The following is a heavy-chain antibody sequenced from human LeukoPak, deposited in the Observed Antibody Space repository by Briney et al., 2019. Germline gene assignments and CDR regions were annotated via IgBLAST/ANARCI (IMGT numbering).Heavy chain of an antibody. CDR2: ISYDGSFK. J-gene: IGHJ4*02. CDR1: GFTFSSYA. D-gene: IGHD5-18*01. V-gene: IGHV3-30*18. Sequence: PGGSLRLSCAASGFTFSSYAMSWVRQAPGKGLEGVAVISYDGSFKYYADSVKGRFTISRDNSKNTLFLQMSSLRAEDTAVYYCAKDLGGTQLWDFFDSWGQGTLVTVSS. CDR3: AKDLGGTQLWDFFDS.